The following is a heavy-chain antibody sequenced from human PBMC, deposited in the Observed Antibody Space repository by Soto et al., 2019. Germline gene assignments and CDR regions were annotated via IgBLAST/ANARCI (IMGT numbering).Heavy chain of an antibody. D-gene: IGHD3-22*01. CDR2: IIPIFGTA. CDR3: ARGDYYYYSSGYHYNWFDP. J-gene: IGHJ5*02. CDR1: GGTFSSYA. Sequence: QVQLVQSGAEVKKPGSSVKVSCKASGGTFSSYAISWVRQAPGQGLEWMGGIIPIFGTANYAQKFQGRVTITADESTSPAYMELSSLRSEDTAVYYCARGDYYYYSSGYHYNWFDPWGQGTLVTVSS. V-gene: IGHV1-69*01.